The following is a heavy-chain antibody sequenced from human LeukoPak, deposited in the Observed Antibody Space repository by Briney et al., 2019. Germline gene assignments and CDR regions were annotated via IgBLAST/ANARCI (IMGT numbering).Heavy chain of an antibody. CDR2: IKSKTDGRTT. V-gene: IGHV3-15*01. Sequence: GGSLRLSCAASGFTFSNAWMSWVRQAPGKGLEWAGRIKSKTDGRTTDYAAPVKGRFTISRDDSKNTLYLQMNSLKTEDTAVYYCTTDLSPYYDFWSGYFDYWGQGTLVTVSS. D-gene: IGHD3-3*01. CDR1: GFTFSNAW. J-gene: IGHJ4*02. CDR3: TTDLSPYYDFWSGYFDY.